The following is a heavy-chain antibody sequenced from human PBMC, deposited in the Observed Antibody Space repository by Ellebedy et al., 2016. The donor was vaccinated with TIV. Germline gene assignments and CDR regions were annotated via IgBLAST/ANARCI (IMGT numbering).Heavy chain of an antibody. CDR3: ARLGVIAAAGASDY. J-gene: IGHJ4*02. Sequence: GESLKISCAASGFTFSGYYMSWFRQAPGKGPEWVSYISYSGDLMYYADSVKGRFTTSRDNAGNSLYLQMNSLRAEDTAVYYCARLGVIAAAGASDYWGQGTLVTVSS. CDR1: GFTFSGYY. V-gene: IGHV3-11*01. D-gene: IGHD6-13*01. CDR2: ISYSGDLM.